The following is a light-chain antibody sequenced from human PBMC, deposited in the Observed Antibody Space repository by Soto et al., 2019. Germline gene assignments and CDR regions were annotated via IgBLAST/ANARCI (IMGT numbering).Light chain of an antibody. CDR3: QQFANSPPLT. CDR2: GAS. J-gene: IGKJ4*01. V-gene: IGKV3-20*01. Sequence: EIVLTQSPGTLSLSPGERATLSCRASQSLSSGYLAWYQQKPGQAPRLLIYGASTRATGIPDRFSGSASGTDFTLTISRLEPEDFAVYYCQQFANSPPLTFGGGTKVEIK. CDR1: QSLSSGY.